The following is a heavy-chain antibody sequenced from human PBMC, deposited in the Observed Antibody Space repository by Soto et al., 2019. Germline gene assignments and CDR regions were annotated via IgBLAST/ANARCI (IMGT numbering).Heavy chain of an antibody. CDR3: ARGSASKSGHLWYFDL. CDR1: GFTFDTYT. D-gene: IGHD2-8*02. V-gene: IGHV3-21*01. J-gene: IGHJ2*01. CDR2: ISATTTYK. Sequence: EVQVVESGGGLFKPGGSRRLPCPASGFTFDTYTLTWLRQAQGRGLEWVSSISATTTYKYYAASVEGRFTISRDNAKNSLYLQTNSLGAEDTAVYYCARGSASKSGHLWYFDLWGRGTLVTVSS.